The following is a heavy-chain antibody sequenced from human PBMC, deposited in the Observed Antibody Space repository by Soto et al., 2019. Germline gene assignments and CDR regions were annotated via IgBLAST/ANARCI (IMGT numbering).Heavy chain of an antibody. J-gene: IGHJ5*02. CDR3: AKDQRKPAIFGVVTLS. V-gene: IGHV3-23*01. CDR1: GFTFSRLA. CDR2: ISGSGHTT. D-gene: IGHD3-3*01. Sequence: WGSLTLSCAGSGFTFSRLAMSWVRQVPGKGLEWVSAISGSGHTTYYSDSVKGRFTVSRDNSNNTLYLQMNSPRAEDTDVYYCAKDQRKPAIFGVVTLSWGQGTLVTVSS.